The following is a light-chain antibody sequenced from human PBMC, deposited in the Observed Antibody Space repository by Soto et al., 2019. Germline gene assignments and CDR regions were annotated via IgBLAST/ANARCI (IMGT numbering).Light chain of an antibody. Sequence: QSALTQPRSVSGSPGQSVTISCTGTSSDVGGYNHVSWYHQHPGKAPKLMISDVSKRPSGVPDRFSGSKSGNTASLTISGLQVEDEADYYCCSFSRSFTDYVFGSGTKLTVL. V-gene: IGLV2-11*01. J-gene: IGLJ1*01. CDR1: SSDVGGYNH. CDR2: DVS. CDR3: CSFSRSFTDYV.